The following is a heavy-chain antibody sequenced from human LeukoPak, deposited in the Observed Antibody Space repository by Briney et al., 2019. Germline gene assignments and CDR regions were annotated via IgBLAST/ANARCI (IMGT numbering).Heavy chain of an antibody. J-gene: IGHJ4*02. D-gene: IGHD1-26*01. CDR1: GFTFNNYA. V-gene: IGHV3-23*01. CDR2: IRGSDRGT. Sequence: GGSLRLSCAASGFTFNNYAMSWVRQAPGKGLEWVSSIRGSDRGTYYADSARGRFTISRDNSENTVYWEMNSLRAEDTAVFYCAKDSLSGSYGYWGQGTLVTVSS. CDR3: AKDSLSGSYGY.